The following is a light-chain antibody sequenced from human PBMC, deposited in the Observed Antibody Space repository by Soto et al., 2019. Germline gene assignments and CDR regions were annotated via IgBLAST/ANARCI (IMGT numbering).Light chain of an antibody. V-gene: IGKV1-6*02. CDR3: LQDYNYPRT. J-gene: IGKJ1*01. Sequence: IQMTQSPSPLSASVGDGVTITCRASQGIGNDLGWYQQKPGKAPKLLIFAASSLQSGVPSRFSGSGSGTDFTLTISSLQPEDFATYYCLQDYNYPRTFGQGTKVDIK. CDR2: AAS. CDR1: QGIGND.